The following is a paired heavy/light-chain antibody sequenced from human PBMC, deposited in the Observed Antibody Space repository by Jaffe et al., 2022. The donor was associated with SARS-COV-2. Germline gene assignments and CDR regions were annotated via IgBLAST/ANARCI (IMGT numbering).Light chain of an antibody. Sequence: DIVMTQSPDSLAVSLGERATINCKSSQSVLYSSNNKNYLAWYQQKPGQPPKLLIYWASTREAGVPDRFSGSGSGSDFTLTISSLQAEDVAVYYCQQYYSIPFTFGPGTKVDIK. CDR2: WAS. CDR1: QSVLYSSNNKNY. V-gene: IGKV4-1*01. CDR3: QQYYSIPFT. J-gene: IGKJ3*01.
Heavy chain of an antibody. CDR2: ISGSDNSI. CDR3: AKGSSGNCYAYFDY. V-gene: IGHV3-23*01. Sequence: EVQLLESGGGLVQPGGSLRLSCAASGFTFSSYAMSWVRQAPGKGLEWVSVISGSDNSIYYADSVKGRFTISRDNSKNTLYLQMISLRAEDTAVYYCAKGSSGNCYAYFDYWGQGTLVTVSS. D-gene: IGHD2-15*01. CDR1: GFTFSSYA. J-gene: IGHJ4*01.